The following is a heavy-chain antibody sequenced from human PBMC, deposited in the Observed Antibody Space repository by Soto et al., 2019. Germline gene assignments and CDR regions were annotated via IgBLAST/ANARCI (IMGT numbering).Heavy chain of an antibody. CDR2: ISYDGSNK. J-gene: IGHJ6*02. CDR3: AKTRRQLETYYYYGMDV. CDR1: GFTFSSYG. D-gene: IGHD6-6*01. Sequence: GGSLRLSCAASGFTFSSYGMHWVRQAPGKGLEWVAVISYDGSNKYYADSVKGRFTISRDNSKNTLYLQMNSLRAEDTAVYYCAKTRRQLETYYYYGMDVWGQGTTVTVSS. V-gene: IGHV3-30*18.